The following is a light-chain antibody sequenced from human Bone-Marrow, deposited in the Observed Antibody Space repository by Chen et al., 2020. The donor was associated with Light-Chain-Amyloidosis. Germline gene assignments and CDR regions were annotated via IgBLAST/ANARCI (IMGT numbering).Light chain of an antibody. J-gene: IGKJ1*01. Sequence: EMVLTQSPGTLSLSPGERATLSCRASQSISSSHLSWYQQKPGQAPRLVIYGASTRATGTPDRFSGSGSGTDFTLTISRLEPEDSAVYFCLQYGTSPPRTFGQGITVEIK. V-gene: IGKV3-20*01. CDR1: QSISSSH. CDR3: LQYGTSPPRT. CDR2: GAS.